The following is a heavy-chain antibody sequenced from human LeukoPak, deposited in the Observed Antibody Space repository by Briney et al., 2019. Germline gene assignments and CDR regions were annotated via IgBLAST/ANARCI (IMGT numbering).Heavy chain of an antibody. CDR1: GYTFTSYD. CDR2: MNPNSGNT. CDR3: ARAGPATTPPDY. J-gene: IGHJ4*02. V-gene: IGHV1-8*01. Sequence: ASVKVSCKASGYTFTSYDINWVRQATGQGLEWMGWMNPNSGNTGYAWKFQGRVTMTRNTSISTAYMELSSLRSEDTAVYYCARAGPATTPPDYWGQGTLVTVSS. D-gene: IGHD5-12*01.